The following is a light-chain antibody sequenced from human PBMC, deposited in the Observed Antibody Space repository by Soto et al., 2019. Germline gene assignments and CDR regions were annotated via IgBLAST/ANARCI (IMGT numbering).Light chain of an antibody. CDR3: SSYAGSSTYV. V-gene: IGLV2-14*02. CDR1: SSDVGSDNL. CDR2: EGS. Sequence: QSVLTQPASVSGSPGQSITISCTGTSSDVGSDNLVSWYQQHPGKAPKLMIYEGSKRPSGVPDRFSGSKSGSTASLTVSGLQAEDEADYYCSSYAGSSTYVFGTGTKLTVL. J-gene: IGLJ1*01.